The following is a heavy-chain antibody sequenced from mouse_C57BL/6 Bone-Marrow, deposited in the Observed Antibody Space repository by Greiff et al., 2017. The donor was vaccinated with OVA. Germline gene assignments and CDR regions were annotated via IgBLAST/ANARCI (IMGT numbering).Heavy chain of an antibody. Sequence: VKLQQPGAELVKPGASVKLSCKASGYTFTSYWMQWVKQRPGQGLEWIGEIDPSDSYTNYNQKFKGKATLTVDTSSSTAYMQLSSLTSEDSAVYYCASPDAMDYWGQGTSVTVSS. J-gene: IGHJ4*01. CDR1: GYTFTSYW. V-gene: IGHV1-50*01. CDR3: ASPDAMDY. CDR2: IDPSDSYT.